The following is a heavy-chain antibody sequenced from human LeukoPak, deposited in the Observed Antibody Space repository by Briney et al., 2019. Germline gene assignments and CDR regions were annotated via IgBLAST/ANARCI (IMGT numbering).Heavy chain of an antibody. CDR3: ARTACSGGTCYSQRGAFDI. J-gene: IGHJ3*02. D-gene: IGHD2-15*01. Sequence: PSETLSLTCTVSGDSISDSSYYWDWIRQPPGKGLEWIASIYYSGSAYYNPSLKSRIIISIDPSKHQFSLKLSSVTAADTAVYYCARTACSGGTCYSQRGAFDIWGQGTMVTVSS. CDR2: IYYSGSA. V-gene: IGHV4-39*01. CDR1: GDSISDSSYY.